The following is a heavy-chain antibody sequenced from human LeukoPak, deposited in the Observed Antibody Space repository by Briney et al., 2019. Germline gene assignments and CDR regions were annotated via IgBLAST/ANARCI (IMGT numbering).Heavy chain of an antibody. V-gene: IGHV3-9*01. CDR2: ISWNSGAI. D-gene: IGHD3-22*01. CDR3: AKGSGGSSDYHKFYFDC. CDR1: GFTFDDYA. J-gene: IGHJ4*02. Sequence: QPGRSLRLSCAASGFTFDDYAVHWVRQAPGEGLEWVSGISWNSGAIGYADSVKGRFTISRDNAKSSLNLQMNSLRAEDTALYYCAKGSGGSSDYHKFYFDCWGQGTLVTVSS.